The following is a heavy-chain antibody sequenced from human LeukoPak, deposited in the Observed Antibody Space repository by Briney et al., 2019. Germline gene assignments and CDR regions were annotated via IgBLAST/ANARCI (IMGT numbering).Heavy chain of an antibody. CDR3: ARETYCYGSGSYPFDY. CDR1: GGSISTSNYY. CDR2: IFYSGST. D-gene: IGHD3-10*01. J-gene: IGHJ4*02. V-gene: IGHV4-39*07. Sequence: SETLSLTCTVPGGSISTSNYYWGWIRQPPGKGLEWIENIFYSGSTYYSPSVKSRVTISLDTSRNQSSLKLNSVTAADTAVYYCARETYCYGSGSYPFDYWGQGTLVTVSS.